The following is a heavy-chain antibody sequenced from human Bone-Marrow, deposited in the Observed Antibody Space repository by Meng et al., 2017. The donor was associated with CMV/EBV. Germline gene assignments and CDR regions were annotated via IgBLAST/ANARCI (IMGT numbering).Heavy chain of an antibody. Sequence: GGSLRLSCAASGFTFSSYSMNWVRQAPGKGLEWVSSISSSSSYIYYADSVKGRFTISRDNAKNSLYLQMNSLRAEDTAVYYCARSYNLDFWRSGLNSFYSHMDVWGQGTAVTVSS. D-gene: IGHD3-3*01. V-gene: IGHV3-21*01. CDR1: GFTFSSYS. CDR2: ISSSSSYI. J-gene: IGHJ6*02. CDR3: ARSYNLDFWRSGLNSFYSHMDV.